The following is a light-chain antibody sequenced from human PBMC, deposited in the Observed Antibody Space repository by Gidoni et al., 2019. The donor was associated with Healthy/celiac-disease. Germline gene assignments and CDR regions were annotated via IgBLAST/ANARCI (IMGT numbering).Light chain of an antibody. CDR2: AAS. V-gene: IGKV1-9*01. Sequence: TSSPSSLSASVGDRVTITCRASQGISCYLSWYQQKPGKAPKLLIYAASTLQSGVPSRFSGSGSGTDFTFTISSLQPEDIATYYCQQFNSYPTLTFGGGTKVDIK. J-gene: IGKJ3*01. CDR3: QQFNSYPTLT. CDR1: QGISCY.